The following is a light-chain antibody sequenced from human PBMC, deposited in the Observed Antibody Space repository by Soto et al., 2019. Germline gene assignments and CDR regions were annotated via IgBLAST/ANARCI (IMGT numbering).Light chain of an antibody. J-gene: IGKJ1*01. CDR1: QSVSSK. CDR2: GAS. Sequence: EIVLTQSPGTLSVSPGERATLSCRASQSVSSKLAWYQQKPGQAPRLLFYGASTGAPGIPARFSGSGSETEFTLSISSLQSEDFALYYCQQYNNWPGTFGQGTKVEIK. CDR3: QQYNNWPGT. V-gene: IGKV3-15*01.